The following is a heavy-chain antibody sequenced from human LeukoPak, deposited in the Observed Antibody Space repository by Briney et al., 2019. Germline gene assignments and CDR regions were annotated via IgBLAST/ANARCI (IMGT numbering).Heavy chain of an antibody. V-gene: IGHV1-2*02. CDR2: INPNRGGT. J-gene: IGHJ3*02. Sequence: ASVKVSCKASGYTFTGYYMHWVRQAPGQGLEWMGWINPNRGGTNYAQKFQGRVTMTRDTSISTAYMELSRLRSDDTAVYYCARDVDHYDITGKGLVDIWGQGTTVTVSS. CDR3: ARDVDHYDITGKGLVDI. D-gene: IGHD3-22*01. CDR1: GYTFTGYY.